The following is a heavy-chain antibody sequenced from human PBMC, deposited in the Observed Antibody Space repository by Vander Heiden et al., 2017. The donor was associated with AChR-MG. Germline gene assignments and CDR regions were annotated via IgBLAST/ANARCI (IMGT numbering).Heavy chain of an antibody. V-gene: IGHV3-9*01. CDR2: ISWNSGSI. J-gene: IGHJ2*01. Sequence: EVQLVEAGGGLGQPGRSLRLSCAASGSTFDDYAMHWVRQAPGKGLEWVSGISWNSGSIDYADSVKGRFTISRDNAKNSLYLQMNSLRAEDTALYYCANTGGVGVGYFDLWGRGTLVTVSS. CDR1: GSTFDDYA. CDR3: ANTGGVGVGYFDL. D-gene: IGHD2-8*02.